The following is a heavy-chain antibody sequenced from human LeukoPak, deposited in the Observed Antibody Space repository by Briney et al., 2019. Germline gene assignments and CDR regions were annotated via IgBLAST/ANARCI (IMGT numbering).Heavy chain of an antibody. J-gene: IGHJ3*02. D-gene: IGHD3-3*01. CDR3: ARGDYDFWSGYPLDAFDI. V-gene: IGHV4-61*02. CDR2: IYTSGST. CDR1: GGSISSGTYY. Sequence: SETLSLTCTVSGGSISSGTYYWSWIRQPAGKGLERIGRIYTSGSTNYNPSLKSRVTISVDTSKNQFSLKLSSVTAADTAVYYCARGDYDFWSGYPLDAFDIWGQGTMVTVSS.